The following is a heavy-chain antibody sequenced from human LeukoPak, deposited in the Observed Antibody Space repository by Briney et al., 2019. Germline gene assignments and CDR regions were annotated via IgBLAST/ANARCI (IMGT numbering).Heavy chain of an antibody. D-gene: IGHD3-10*01. CDR2: INHSGST. J-gene: IGHJ5*02. CDR3: ARGGELLWFGAATNSFDP. Sequence: SQTLSLTCVVSGDSISSGGYSWNWIRQPPGKGLEWIGEINHSGSTNYNPSLKSRVTISVDTSKNQFSLKLSSVTAADTAVYYCARGGELLWFGAATNSFDPWGQGTLVTVSS. V-gene: IGHV4-30-2*01. CDR1: GDSISSGGYS.